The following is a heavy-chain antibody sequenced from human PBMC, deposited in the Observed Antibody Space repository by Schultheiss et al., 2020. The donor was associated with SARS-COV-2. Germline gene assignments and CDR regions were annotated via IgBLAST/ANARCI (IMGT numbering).Heavy chain of an antibody. Sequence: GGSLRLSCAASGFTFSSYWMSWVRQAPGKGLEWVANIKQDGSEKYYVDSVKGRFTISRDNAKNSLYLQMNSLRAEDTAVYYCARGAYSSGYYYYFDYWGQGTLVTVSS. CDR2: IKQDGSEK. J-gene: IGHJ4*02. D-gene: IGHD3-22*01. CDR1: GFTFSSYW. V-gene: IGHV3-7*01. CDR3: ARGAYSSGYYYYFDY.